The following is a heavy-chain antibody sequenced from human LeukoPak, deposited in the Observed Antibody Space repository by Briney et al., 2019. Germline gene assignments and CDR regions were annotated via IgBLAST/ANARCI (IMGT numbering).Heavy chain of an antibody. CDR1: GFTVSSNY. CDR2: IYSGGST. Sequence: GGSLRLSCAASGFTVSSNYMSWVRQAPGKGLGWVSVIYSGGSTYYADSVKGRFTISRDNSKNTLYLQMNSLRAEDTAVYYCAREEYYSDSSGYSQGRGFDIWGQGTMVTVSS. CDR3: AREEYYSDSSGYSQGRGFDI. J-gene: IGHJ3*02. D-gene: IGHD3-22*01. V-gene: IGHV3-53*01.